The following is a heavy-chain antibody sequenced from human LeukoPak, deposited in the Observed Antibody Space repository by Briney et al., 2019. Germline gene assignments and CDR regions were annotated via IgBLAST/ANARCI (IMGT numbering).Heavy chain of an antibody. Sequence: GGSLPLSFGASGFIFRCYWFSGVRQAPGKGLEGVANIKEDGSEKHHVDSVKGRFTISRENAKNSLYLKMNSLRAEDTAVYYCARVRPAISYWGQGTLVTVSS. J-gene: IGHJ4*02. CDR3: ARVRPAISY. D-gene: IGHD3-3*02. CDR1: GFIFRCYW. CDR2: IKEDGSEK. V-gene: IGHV3-7*01.